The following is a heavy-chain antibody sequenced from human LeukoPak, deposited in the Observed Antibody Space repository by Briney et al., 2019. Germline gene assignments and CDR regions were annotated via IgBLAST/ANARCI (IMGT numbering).Heavy chain of an antibody. V-gene: IGHV1-8*02. CDR1: GYTFTGYY. J-gene: IGHJ4*02. CDR2: INPNSGNT. D-gene: IGHD4-17*01. CDR3: ARGATVTTQEFDY. Sequence: PMASVKVSCKASGYTFTGYYMHWVRQAPGQGLEWMGWINPNSGNTGYAQKFQGRVTMTRNTSISTAYMELSSLRSEDTAVYYCARGATVTTQEFDYWGQGTLVTVSS.